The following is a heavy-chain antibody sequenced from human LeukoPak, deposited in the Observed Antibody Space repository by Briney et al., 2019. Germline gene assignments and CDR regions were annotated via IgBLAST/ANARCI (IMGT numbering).Heavy chain of an antibody. CDR2: INHSGST. Sequence: SETLSLTCAVYGGSFSGYYWSWIRQPPGKGLEWIGEINHSGSTNYNPSLKSRVTISVDTSKNQFSLKLSSVTAADTAVYYCARDRGTFDHDYWGQGTLVTVSS. CDR1: GGSFSGYY. V-gene: IGHV4-34*01. D-gene: IGHD3-9*01. CDR3: ARDRGTFDHDY. J-gene: IGHJ4*02.